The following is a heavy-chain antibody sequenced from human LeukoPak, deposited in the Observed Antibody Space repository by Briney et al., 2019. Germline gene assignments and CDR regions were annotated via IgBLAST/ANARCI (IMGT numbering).Heavy chain of an antibody. CDR2: INPSGGST. Sequence: ASVKVSCKASGYTFTSYYMHWVRQAPGQGLEWMGIINPSGGSTSYAQKFQGRVTMTRDTSTSTVYMELSSLRSEDTAVCYCARDARYRYQLLYSFFDYWGQGTLVTVSS. D-gene: IGHD2-2*02. CDR3: ARDARYRYQLLYSFFDY. CDR1: GYTFTSYY. V-gene: IGHV1-46*01. J-gene: IGHJ4*02.